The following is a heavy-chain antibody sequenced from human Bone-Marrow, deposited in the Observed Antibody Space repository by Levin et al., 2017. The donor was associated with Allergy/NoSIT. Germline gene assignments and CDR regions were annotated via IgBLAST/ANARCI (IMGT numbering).Heavy chain of an antibody. Sequence: GASVKVSCKSSGGTFNNHAINWLRQAPGQGLEWVGRITPLLDIATYGQKFQGRVTISADKSTSAVYMEFDSLTSDDTAIYYCAKTGTAAIRGYNWLDPWGQGTPVIVSS. CDR1: GGTFNNHA. CDR3: AKTGTAAIRGYNWLDP. D-gene: IGHD2-21*02. V-gene: IGHV1-69*04. CDR2: ITPLLDIA. J-gene: IGHJ5*02.